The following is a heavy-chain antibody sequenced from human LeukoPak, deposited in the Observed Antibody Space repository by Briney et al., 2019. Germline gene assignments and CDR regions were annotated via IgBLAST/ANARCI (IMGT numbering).Heavy chain of an antibody. J-gene: IGHJ3*02. CDR3: ARSIDEDAFDI. V-gene: IGHV1-18*04. CDR1: GYTFTGYY. Sequence: ASVKVSCKASGYTFTGYYMHWVRQAPGQGLEWMGWISAYNGNTNYAQKLQGRVTMTTDTSTSTAYMELRSLRSDDTAVYYCARSIDEDAFDIWGQGTMVTVSS. D-gene: IGHD3-3*02. CDR2: ISAYNGNT.